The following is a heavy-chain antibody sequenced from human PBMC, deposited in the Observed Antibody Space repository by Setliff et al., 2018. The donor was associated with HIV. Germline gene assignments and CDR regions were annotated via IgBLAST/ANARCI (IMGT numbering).Heavy chain of an antibody. CDR2: IYHSGSA. CDR1: GVSFSDYY. CDR3: ARLSPLDWPFDY. J-gene: IGHJ4*02. D-gene: IGHD3-9*01. Sequence: SETLSLTCAVYGVSFSDYYWTWIRQPPGRGLEWIGYIYHSGSAKYNPSLKSRVTMSVDTSKNQFSLTLRSVTAAATAVYYCARLSPLDWPFDYWGQGTLVTVSS. V-gene: IGHV4-34*01.